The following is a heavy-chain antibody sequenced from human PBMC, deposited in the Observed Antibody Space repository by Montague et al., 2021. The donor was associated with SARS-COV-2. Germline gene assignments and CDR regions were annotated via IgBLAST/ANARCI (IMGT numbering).Heavy chain of an antibody. J-gene: IGHJ1*01. CDR1: GGSLSSYY. V-gene: IGHV4-59*08. Sequence: SETLSLTCTVSGGSLSSYYWSWIRQPPGKGLEWIGYIYYSGSTNYNPSLKSRVTISVDTSKNQFSLNLSSMTATDTAVYYCARHVSGSLTHFHHWGQGSLVTVSS. D-gene: IGHD1-26*01. CDR2: IYYSGST. CDR3: ARHVSGSLTHFHH.